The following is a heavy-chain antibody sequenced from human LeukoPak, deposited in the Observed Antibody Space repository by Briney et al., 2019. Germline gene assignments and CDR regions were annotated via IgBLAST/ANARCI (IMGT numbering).Heavy chain of an antibody. D-gene: IGHD2-8*02. CDR3: TRNQGYCTGGGCYIDY. CDR2: IRYDGSNK. V-gene: IGHV3-30*02. Sequence: PGGSLRLSCAASGFTFSSYGMHWVRQAPGKGLEWVAFIRYDGSNKYYTDSVKGRFTISKDNSKNTLYLQMNSLRAEDTAVYYCTRNQGYCTGGGCYIDYWGQGTLVTVSS. CDR1: GFTFSSYG. J-gene: IGHJ4*02.